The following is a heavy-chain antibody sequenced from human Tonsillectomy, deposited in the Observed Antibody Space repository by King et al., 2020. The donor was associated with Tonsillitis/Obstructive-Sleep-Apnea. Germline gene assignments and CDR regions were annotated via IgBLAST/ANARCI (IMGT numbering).Heavy chain of an antibody. D-gene: IGHD3/OR15-3a*01. Sequence: VQLVESGGGVVQPGRSLRLSCAASGFTFSSYGMHWVRQAPGKGLEWVAVIWYDGSNNYYADSVKGRFTISRDNSKNTLYLQMNSLRAEDTAVYYCARGGTVDWGDYWGQGTLVTVSS. CDR1: GFTFSSYG. V-gene: IGHV3-33*01. CDR3: ARGGTVDWGDY. J-gene: IGHJ4*02. CDR2: IWYDGSNN.